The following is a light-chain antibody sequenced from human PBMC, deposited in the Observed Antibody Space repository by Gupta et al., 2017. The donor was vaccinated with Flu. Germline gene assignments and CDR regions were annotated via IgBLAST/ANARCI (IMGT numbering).Light chain of an antibody. J-gene: IGKJ2*01. CDR2: LGS. CDR3: MQDGQPPYT. Sequence: DIVMTQSPLSLAVTPGEPASISCRSSQSLVQSDGNKYLDWYLQRPGQSPHLLIYLGSNRATGVPDRFSGSGSGTDFTLKISRVEPEDIGIYYCMQDGQPPYTFGDGTKLQIK. V-gene: IGKV2-28*01. CDR1: QSLVQSDGNKY.